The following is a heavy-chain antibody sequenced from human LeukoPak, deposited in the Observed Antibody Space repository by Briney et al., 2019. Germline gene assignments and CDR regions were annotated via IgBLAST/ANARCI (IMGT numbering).Heavy chain of an antibody. Sequence: SETLSLTCAVYGGSFSGYYWSWIRQPPGKGLEWIGEINHSGSTNYNPSLKSRVTISVDTSKNQFSLKLSSVTAADTAVYYCASRERGDFDYWGQGTLVTVSS. CDR3: ASRERGDFDY. CDR2: INHSGST. D-gene: IGHD3-10*01. J-gene: IGHJ4*02. CDR1: GGSFSGYY. V-gene: IGHV4-34*01.